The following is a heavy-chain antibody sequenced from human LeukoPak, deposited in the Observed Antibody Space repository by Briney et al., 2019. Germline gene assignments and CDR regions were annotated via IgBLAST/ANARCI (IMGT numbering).Heavy chain of an antibody. CDR3: ATRYYCGSETSIK. Sequence: PSETLSLTCAVYGGSFSGYYWSWIRQPPGKGLEWIGEINHSGSTNYNPSLKSRVTISVDTSKNQFSLKLSSVTAADTAVYYCATRYYCGSETSIKWGQGTLVTVSS. CDR2: INHSGST. J-gene: IGHJ4*02. D-gene: IGHD3-10*01. CDR1: GGSFSGYY. V-gene: IGHV4-34*01.